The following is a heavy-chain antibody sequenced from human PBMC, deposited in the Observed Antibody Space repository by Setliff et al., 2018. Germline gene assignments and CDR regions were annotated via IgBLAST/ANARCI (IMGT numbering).Heavy chain of an antibody. Sequence: SETLSLTCAVYGGSFSTYYWSWIRQPPGKGLEWIGEINPSGSTNYNPSLKRRVTISVDTSKNQFSLKLSSVTAADTALYYCTVYNTGSSKDHYWGQGTPVTVSS. CDR1: GGSFSTYY. V-gene: IGHV4-34*01. D-gene: IGHD2-8*02. CDR2: INPSGST. J-gene: IGHJ4*02. CDR3: TVYNTGSSKDHY.